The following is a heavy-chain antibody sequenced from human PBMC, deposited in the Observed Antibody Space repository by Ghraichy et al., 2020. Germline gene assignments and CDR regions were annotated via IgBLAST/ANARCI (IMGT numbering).Heavy chain of an antibody. V-gene: IGHV4-39*01. D-gene: IGHD2-21*02. J-gene: IGHJ5*02. CDR3: ARVVTYAENWFDP. CDR2: IYYSGST. Sequence: SETLSLTCTVSGGSISSSSYYWGWIRQPPGKGLEWIGSIYYSGSTYYNPSLKSRVTISVDTSKNQFSLKLSSVTAADTAVYYCARVVTYAENWFDPWGQGTLVTVSS. CDR1: GGSISSSSYY.